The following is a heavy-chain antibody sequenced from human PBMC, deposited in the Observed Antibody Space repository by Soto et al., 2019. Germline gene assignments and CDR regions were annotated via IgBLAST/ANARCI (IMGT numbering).Heavy chain of an antibody. CDR3: ARSLGHYYYYWEV. V-gene: IGHV4-31*03. Sequence: TLSLTCTVSGGSISSGGYYWSWIRQHPGKGLEWIGYIYYSGSTYYNPSLKSRVTISVDTSKNQFSLKLSSVTAADKTVYYCARSLGHYYYYWEVWGKGTRVTVPS. CDR2: IYYSGST. J-gene: IGHJ6*03. CDR1: GGSISSGGYY.